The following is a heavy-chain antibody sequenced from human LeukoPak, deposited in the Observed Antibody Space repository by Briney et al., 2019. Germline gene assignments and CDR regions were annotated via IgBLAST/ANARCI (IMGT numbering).Heavy chain of an antibody. CDR3: ARVPAGRDGYNIDY. Sequence: SETLSLTCTVSGGSISSGDYYWSWIRQPPGKGLEWIGYIYYSGCTYYNPSLKSRVTISVDTSKNQFSLKLSSVTAADTAVYYCARVPAGRDGYNIDYWGQGTLVTVSS. J-gene: IGHJ4*02. CDR1: GGSISSGDYY. CDR2: IYYSGCT. D-gene: IGHD5-24*01. V-gene: IGHV4-30-4*01.